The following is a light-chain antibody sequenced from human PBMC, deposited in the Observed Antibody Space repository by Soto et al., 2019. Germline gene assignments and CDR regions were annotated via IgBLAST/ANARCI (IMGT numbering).Light chain of an antibody. Sequence: EIVMSQSPTTLSVSPGERATLSCRASQSLSSSLAWYQQKVGQAPRLLIYGASTRATGIPARFSGSESGTEFTLTISSLQSEDFATYYCQQYNSYSRTFGQGTKVEIK. CDR3: QQYNSYSRT. CDR1: QSLSSS. V-gene: IGKV3-15*01. CDR2: GAS. J-gene: IGKJ1*01.